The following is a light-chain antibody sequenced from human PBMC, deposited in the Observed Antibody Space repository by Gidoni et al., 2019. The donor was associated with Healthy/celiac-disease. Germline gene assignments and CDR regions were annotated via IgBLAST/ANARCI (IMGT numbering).Light chain of an antibody. V-gene: IGKV1-5*01. CDR2: DAS. CDR3: QQYNSYLYT. CDR1: QSISSW. J-gene: IGKJ2*01. Sequence: DIQMTQSPSTLSASVGDRVTITCRASQSISSWLAWYQQKPGKAPKLLIYDASSLESGDPSRFSGSGSGTEFTLTISSLQPDDFATYYCQQYNSYLYTFXQXTKLEIK.